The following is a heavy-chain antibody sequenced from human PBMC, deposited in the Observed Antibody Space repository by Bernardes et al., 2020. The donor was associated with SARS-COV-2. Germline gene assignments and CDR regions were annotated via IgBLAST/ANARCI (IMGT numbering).Heavy chain of an antibody. CDR3: AREIADSSRAFWDY. D-gene: IGHD6-13*01. J-gene: IGHJ4*02. V-gene: IGHV4-31*03. Sequence: SETLSLTCTVSGDSISSGGYYWNWIRQHPGKGLEWIGYIYYSGSTYYNRSLKSRLTISIVTSKNHFSLKLSSVTAADTAVYYCAREIADSSRAFWDYWGQGTLVTVSS. CDR1: GDSISSGGYY. CDR2: IYYSGST.